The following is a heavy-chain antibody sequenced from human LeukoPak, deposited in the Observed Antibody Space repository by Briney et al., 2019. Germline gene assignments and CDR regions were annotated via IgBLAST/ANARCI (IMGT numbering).Heavy chain of an antibody. D-gene: IGHD1-26*01. J-gene: IGHJ3*02. V-gene: IGHV3-53*01. CDR2: IYTGGKT. Sequence: GGSLRLSCAASGFIVSNTYMTWVRQAPGKGLEWVSLIYTGGKTYYADSVKGRFTISRDNSQNSLYLQTNSLRAEDTAVYYCTRILLKWELPGSDAFDIWGEGTMVTVSS. CDR1: GFIVSNTY. CDR3: TRILLKWELPGSDAFDI.